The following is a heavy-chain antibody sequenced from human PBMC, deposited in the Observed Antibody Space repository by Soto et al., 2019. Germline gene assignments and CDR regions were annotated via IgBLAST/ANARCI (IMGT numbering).Heavy chain of an antibody. V-gene: IGHV1-18*04. CDR3: ARDSPVDY. D-gene: IGHD2-2*01. CDR2: ISAYNGNT. Sequence: ASVKVSCKASGYTFTGYYMHWVRQAPGQGLEWMGWISAYNGNTNYAQKLQGRVTMTTDTSTSTAYMELRSLRSDDTAVYYCARDSPVDYWGQGTLVTVSS. CDR1: GYTFTGYY. J-gene: IGHJ4*02.